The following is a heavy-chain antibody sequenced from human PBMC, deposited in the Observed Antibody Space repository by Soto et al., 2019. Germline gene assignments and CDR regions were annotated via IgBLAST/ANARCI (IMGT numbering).Heavy chain of an antibody. V-gene: IGHV3-53*04. J-gene: IGHJ6*04. CDR3: ARGLKFDIPHGMDV. D-gene: IGHD3-9*01. CDR1: GFTVSSNY. CDR2: IYSGGST. Sequence: GGSLRLSCAASGFTVSSNYMSWVRQAPGKGLEWVSVIYSGGSTYYADSVKGRFTISRHNSKNTLYLQMNSLRAEDTAVYYCARGLKFDIPHGMDVWGKGTTVTVSS.